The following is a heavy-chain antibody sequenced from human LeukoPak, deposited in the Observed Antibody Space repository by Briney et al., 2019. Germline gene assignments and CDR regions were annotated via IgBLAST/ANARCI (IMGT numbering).Heavy chain of an antibody. CDR1: GYTFTSYG. V-gene: IGHV1-18*01. Sequence: ASVKVSCTASGYTFTSYGISWVRQAPGQGLEWMGWISAYNGNTNYAQKLQGRVTMTTDTSISTAYMELSSLRSEDTAVYYCARGRMYYYGSGSYLYWGQGTLVTVSS. CDR3: ARGRMYYYGSGSYLY. CDR2: ISAYNGNT. J-gene: IGHJ4*02. D-gene: IGHD3-10*01.